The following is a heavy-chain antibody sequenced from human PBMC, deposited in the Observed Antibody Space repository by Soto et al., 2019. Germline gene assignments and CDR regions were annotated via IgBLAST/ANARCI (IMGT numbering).Heavy chain of an antibody. CDR2: NYFSGST. CDR3: ARHGSY. Sequence: QLQLQESGPGLVKPSETLSLICNVSGVSIRSTSYYWTWIRQPPGKGLEWIGTNYFSGSTFYNPSLKSRVSISVDPSKNQFSLNLTSVTDGDTAVYYCARHGSYWGQGTLVTVSS. J-gene: IGHJ4*02. CDR1: GVSIRSTSYY. V-gene: IGHV4-39*01.